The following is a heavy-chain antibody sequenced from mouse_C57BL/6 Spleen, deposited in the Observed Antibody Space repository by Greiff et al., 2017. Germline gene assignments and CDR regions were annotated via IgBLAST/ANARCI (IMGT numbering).Heavy chain of an antibody. J-gene: IGHJ2*01. CDR2: ISSGSSTI. CDR1: GFTFSDYG. Sequence: EVQVVESGGGLVKPGGSLKLSCAASGFTFSDYGMHWVRQAPEKGLEWVAYISSGSSTIYYAEPVKGRFTISSDKAKNNLFLQMTSLRSEDTAMYYCARCYGKANYFDYWGQGTTLTVSS. D-gene: IGHD1-1*01. V-gene: IGHV5-17*01. CDR3: ARCYGKANYFDY.